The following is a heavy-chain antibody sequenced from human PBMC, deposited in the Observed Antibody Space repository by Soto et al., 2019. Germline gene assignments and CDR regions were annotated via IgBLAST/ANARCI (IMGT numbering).Heavy chain of an antibody. D-gene: IGHD1-1*01. CDR2: IKYSGRT. J-gene: IGHJ5*02. V-gene: IGHV4-31*03. CDR3: AGVLEPVKVGWFAP. Sequence: QVPLQESGPGLVKPSQTLSLTCTVSGGSISSGGYYWSWIRQHPGKGLEWIGYIKYSGRTYYNQSLNSRVTMSVDTSKNQFSLKLSSVTAADTAVYYCAGVLEPVKVGWFAPWGQGTLVTVSS. CDR1: GGSISSGGYY.